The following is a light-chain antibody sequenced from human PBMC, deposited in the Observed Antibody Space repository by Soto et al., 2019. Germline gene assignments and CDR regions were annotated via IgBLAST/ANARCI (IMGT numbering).Light chain of an antibody. Sequence: EIVMTQSPATLSVSPVERATLSCRASQSVSIDLAWYQQKPGQAPRLLIYDASSRATGIPDRFSGGGSGTDFTLTISRLEPEDFAVYYCQQFSSYPLTFGGGTKVDIK. CDR3: QQFSSYPLT. CDR1: QSVSID. V-gene: IGKV3-20*01. J-gene: IGKJ4*01. CDR2: DAS.